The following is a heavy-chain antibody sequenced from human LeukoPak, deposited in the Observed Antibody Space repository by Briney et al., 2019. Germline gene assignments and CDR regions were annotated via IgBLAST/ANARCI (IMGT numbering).Heavy chain of an antibody. CDR3: ARDNCGGDCP. Sequence: GASVKVSCKASGGTFSSYAISWVRQAPGQGLEWMGGIIPIFGTANYAQKFQGRVTITTDESTSTAYMELSSLRSEDTAVYYCARDNCGGDCPWGQGTLVTVSS. CDR2: IIPIFGTA. CDR1: GGTFSSYA. D-gene: IGHD2-21*01. J-gene: IGHJ5*02. V-gene: IGHV1-69*05.